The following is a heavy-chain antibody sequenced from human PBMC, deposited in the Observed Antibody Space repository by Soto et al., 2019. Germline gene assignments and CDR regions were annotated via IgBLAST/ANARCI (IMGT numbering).Heavy chain of an antibody. D-gene: IGHD6-19*01. J-gene: IGHJ6*02. V-gene: IGHV1-18*04. CDR2: ISAYNGNT. Sequence: ASVKVSCKASGYTFTSYGISWVRQAPGQGLEWMGWISAYNGNTNYAQKLQGRVTMTTDTSTSTAYMELRSLRSDDTAVYYCARASFRAVAGRYYYGMDVWGQGTTVTVSS. CDR3: ARASFRAVAGRYYYGMDV. CDR1: GYTFTSYG.